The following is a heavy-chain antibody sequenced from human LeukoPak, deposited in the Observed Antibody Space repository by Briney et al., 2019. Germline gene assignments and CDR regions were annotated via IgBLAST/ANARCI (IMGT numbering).Heavy chain of an antibody. CDR1: GGTFSSYA. Sequence: SVKVSCKASGGTFSSYAISWVRQAPGQGLEWMGGIIPIFGTANYAQKFQGRVTITTDESTSTAYMELSSLRSEDTAVYYCAPEGELDYGHDGWGNWFDPWGQGTLVTVSS. D-gene: IGHD3-16*01. J-gene: IGHJ5*02. CDR2: IIPIFGTA. V-gene: IGHV1-69*05. CDR3: APEGELDYGHDGWGNWFDP.